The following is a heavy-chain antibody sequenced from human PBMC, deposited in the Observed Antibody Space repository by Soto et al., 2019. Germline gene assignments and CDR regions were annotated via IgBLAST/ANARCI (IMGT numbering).Heavy chain of an antibody. J-gene: IGHJ6*02. CDR2: IYYSGST. CDR1: GGSISSYY. Sequence: QVQLQESGPGLVKPSETLSLTCTVSGGSISSYYWSWIRQPPGKGLQWIGYIYYSGSTNYNPSLKSRVTISVDTSKNQFSLMLSSVTAADTAVYYCASRYGTSMDVWGQGTTVTVSS. V-gene: IGHV4-59*01. D-gene: IGHD5-18*01. CDR3: ASRYGTSMDV.